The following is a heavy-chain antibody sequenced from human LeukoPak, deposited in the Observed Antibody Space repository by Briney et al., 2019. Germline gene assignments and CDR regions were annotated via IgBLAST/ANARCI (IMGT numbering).Heavy chain of an antibody. J-gene: IGHJ4*02. CDR2: ISGSGGST. V-gene: IGHV3-23*01. D-gene: IGHD1-26*01. Sequence: QPGGSLRLSCAASGFTFSNYGMSWVRQAPGKGLEWVSAISGSGGSTYYADSAKGRFTISRDNSKNTLYLQMNSLRAEDTAVYYCAKRAGGVGSYSFDYWGQGTLVTVSS. CDR1: GFTFSNYG. CDR3: AKRAGGVGSYSFDY.